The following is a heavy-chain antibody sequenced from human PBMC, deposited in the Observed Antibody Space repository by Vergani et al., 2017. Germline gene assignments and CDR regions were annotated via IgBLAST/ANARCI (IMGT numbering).Heavy chain of an antibody. CDR2: LNSNSGNT. CDR3: ARFPQRITMIRDDFDI. CDR1: GYTFTSYD. Sequence: QVQLVQSGAEVKKPGASVKVSCKASGYTFTSYDINWVRQATGQGLEWMGWLNSNSGNTGYAQKFQGRVTMTRNISISTAYMELSSLRSEDTAVYYCARFPQRITMIRDDFDIWGQGTMVTVSS. D-gene: IGHD3-22*01. J-gene: IGHJ3*02. V-gene: IGHV1-8*01.